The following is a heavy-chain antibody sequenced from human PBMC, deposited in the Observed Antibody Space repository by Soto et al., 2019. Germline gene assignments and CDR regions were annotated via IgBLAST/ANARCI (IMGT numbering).Heavy chain of an antibody. J-gene: IGHJ1*01. D-gene: IGHD2-21*01. Sequence: GGSLRLSCAASGFTFSSYWMHWVRQAPGKGLVWVSRINSDGSSTSYADSVKGRFTISRDNAKNTLYLQMNSLRAEDTAVYYCARDAYCGGDCYSSTVQHWGQGTLVIVSS. V-gene: IGHV3-74*01. CDR1: GFTFSSYW. CDR3: ARDAYCGGDCYSSTVQH. CDR2: INSDGSST.